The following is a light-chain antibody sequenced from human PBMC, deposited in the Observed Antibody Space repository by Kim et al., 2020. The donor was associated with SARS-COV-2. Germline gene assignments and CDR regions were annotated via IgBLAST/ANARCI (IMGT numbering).Light chain of an antibody. CDR3: KQYGTSPLT. Sequence: ETVLTQSPGTLSLSPGERATLSCWASQSIRSNSLAWYHQKPGQAPRLLIYGASSRASGIPDRFSGSGSGTDFTLTISRLEPEGSAIYYCKQYGTSPLTFGGGTKVDIK. CDR2: GAS. J-gene: IGKJ4*01. V-gene: IGKV3-20*01. CDR1: QSIRSNS.